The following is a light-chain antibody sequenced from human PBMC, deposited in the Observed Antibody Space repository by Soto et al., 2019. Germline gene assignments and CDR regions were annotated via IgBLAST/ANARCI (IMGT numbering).Light chain of an antibody. CDR2: DAS. CDR1: QSISNW. J-gene: IGKJ1*01. Sequence: DIQMTQSPSTLSASVGDRVTITCRASQSISNWLAWYQQKPGKAPKVLIFDASILESGVPSRFSGSGSGTEFTLTISSLQPDEFATYYCQQDNDYLTWTFGQGNKGEIK. CDR3: QQDNDYLTWT. V-gene: IGKV1-5*01.